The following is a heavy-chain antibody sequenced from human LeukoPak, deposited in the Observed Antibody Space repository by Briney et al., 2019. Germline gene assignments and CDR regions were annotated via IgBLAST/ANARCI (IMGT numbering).Heavy chain of an antibody. CDR3: ARVYCTGGSCFAGWFDS. J-gene: IGHJ5*01. D-gene: IGHD2-8*02. V-gene: IGHV4-61*02. CDR1: VDSISSGSYY. Sequence: SQTLSLTCNVSVDSISSGSYYCSWIRQPAGKGLEWVGRIYTSGSTNYNPSLENRVTISLDTSKNQFSLKVTSVTAADTAVYYFARVYCTGGSCFAGWFDSWGQGTLVTVSS. CDR2: IYTSGST.